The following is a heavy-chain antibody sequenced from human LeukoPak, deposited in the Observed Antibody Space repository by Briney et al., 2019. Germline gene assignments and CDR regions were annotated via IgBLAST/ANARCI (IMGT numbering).Heavy chain of an antibody. J-gene: IGHJ4*02. Sequence: PGGSLRLSCAASGFTFSSYAMSWVRQAPGKGLEWVSAISGSGGSTYYADSVKGRFTISRDNAKNSLYLQMNSLRAEDTALYYCAKDKVYYGSGSPSIFDYWGQGTLVTVSS. CDR3: AKDKVYYGSGSPSIFDY. V-gene: IGHV3-23*01. CDR1: GFTFSSYA. CDR2: ISGSGGST. D-gene: IGHD3-10*01.